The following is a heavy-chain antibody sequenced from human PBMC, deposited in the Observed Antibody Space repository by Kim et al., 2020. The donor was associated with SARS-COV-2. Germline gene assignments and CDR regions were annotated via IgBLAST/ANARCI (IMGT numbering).Heavy chain of an antibody. J-gene: IGHJ4*01. CDR1: GFTFDDYA. CDR3: AKDRLRMVRGVITFDY. V-gene: IGHV3-9*01. D-gene: IGHD3-10*01. CDR2: ISWNSGSI. Sequence: GGSLRLSCAASGFTFDDYAMHWVRQAPGKGLEWVSGISWNSGSIGYADSVKGRFTISRDNAKNSLYLQMNSLRAEDTALYYCAKDRLRMVRGVITFDYWG.